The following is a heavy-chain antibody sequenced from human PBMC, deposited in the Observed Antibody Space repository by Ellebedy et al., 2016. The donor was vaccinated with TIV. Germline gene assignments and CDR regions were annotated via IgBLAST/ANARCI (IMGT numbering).Heavy chain of an antibody. D-gene: IGHD2-15*01. Sequence: GESLKISCAASEFAFETDWMTWVRQAPGKGLEWVANINQEGSDKSYVDSVKGRFTISRDNNRNSLYLQMNSLRTEDTALYFCAKAHSAGCLDSWGQGTLVTVSS. J-gene: IGHJ4*02. V-gene: IGHV3-7*03. CDR1: EFAFETDW. CDR3: AKAHSAGCLDS. CDR2: INQEGSDK.